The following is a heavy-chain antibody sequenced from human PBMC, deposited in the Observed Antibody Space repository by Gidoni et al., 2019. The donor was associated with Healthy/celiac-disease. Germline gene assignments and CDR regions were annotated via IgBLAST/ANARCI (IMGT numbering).Heavy chain of an antibody. J-gene: IGHJ4*02. D-gene: IGHD6-19*01. CDR2: IYYSGST. CDR3: ARRSSGWYTGHFDY. CDR1: GGSISSYY. Sequence: QVQLQESGPGLVKPSETLSLTCTVSGGSISSYYWRWIRQPPGKGLEWIGYIYYSGSTNYNPSLKSRVTISVDTSKNQFSLKLSSVTAADTAVYYCARRSSGWYTGHFDYWGQGTLVTVSS. V-gene: IGHV4-59*08.